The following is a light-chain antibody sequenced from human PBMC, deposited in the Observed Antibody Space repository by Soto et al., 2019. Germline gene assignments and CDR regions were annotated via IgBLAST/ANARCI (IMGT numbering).Light chain of an antibody. J-gene: IGKJ2*01. Sequence: EIVLTQSPGTLSLSPGERATLSCRASQSISGSHLAWYQQKPGLTPRLLIYGASSRATGIPDRFSGSGSGTDFTLTISRLEPEDFAVYYCQQYGSSPDTFGQGTKLEIK. CDR2: GAS. CDR1: QSISGSH. V-gene: IGKV3-20*01. CDR3: QQYGSSPDT.